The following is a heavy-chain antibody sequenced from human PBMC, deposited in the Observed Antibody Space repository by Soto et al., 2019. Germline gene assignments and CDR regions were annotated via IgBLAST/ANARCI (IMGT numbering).Heavy chain of an antibody. CDR1: GYTFTSYY. Sequence: ASVKVSCKASGYTFTSYYMHWVRQAPGQGLEWMGIINPSGGSTSYAQKFQGRVTMTRDTSTSTVYMELSSLRSEDTAVYYSAAYYGSPLAVYWGQGALVTVSS. CDR2: INPSGGST. V-gene: IGHV1-46*01. CDR3: AAYYGSPLAVY. D-gene: IGHD3-10*01. J-gene: IGHJ4*02.